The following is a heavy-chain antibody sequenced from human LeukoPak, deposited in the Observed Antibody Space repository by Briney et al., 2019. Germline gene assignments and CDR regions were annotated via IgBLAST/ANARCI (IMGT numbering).Heavy chain of an antibody. Sequence: PGGSLRLSCAASGFTFSSYGMHWVRQAPGKGLEWVAVISYDGSNKYYADSVKGRFTISRDNAKNSLYLQMNSLRAEDTAIYYCARDGYPHRFDPWGQGTLVTVSS. CDR3: ARDGYPHRFDP. CDR1: GFTFSSYG. V-gene: IGHV3-30*03. CDR2: ISYDGSNK. D-gene: IGHD2-15*01. J-gene: IGHJ5*02.